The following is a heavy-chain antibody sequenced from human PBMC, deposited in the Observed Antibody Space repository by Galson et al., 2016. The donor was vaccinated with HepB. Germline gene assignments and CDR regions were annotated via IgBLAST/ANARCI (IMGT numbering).Heavy chain of an antibody. Sequence: SLRLSCAASGFTVSNNYMTWVRQAPGKGLEWVSLLYSGGSTYYADSVKGRFTISRDNSKNTVYLQMNSLRAEDTAVYYCARDQGFPDGHPDPFDSWGQGTLVTVSS. CDR1: GFTVSNNY. D-gene: IGHD2-8*01. CDR3: ARDQGFPDGHPDPFDS. V-gene: IGHV3-53*01. J-gene: IGHJ4*02. CDR2: LYSGGST.